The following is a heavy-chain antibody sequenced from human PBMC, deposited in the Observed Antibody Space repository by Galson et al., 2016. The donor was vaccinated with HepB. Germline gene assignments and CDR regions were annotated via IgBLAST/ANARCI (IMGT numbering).Heavy chain of an antibody. CDR3: ARVLWELEHPFHY. CDR2: ISDDENNK. V-gene: IGHV3-30-3*01. CDR1: GFTFRNYA. D-gene: IGHD1-26*01. J-gene: IGHJ4*02. Sequence: SLRLSCAASGFTFRNYAMHWVRQAPGKGLDWISLISDDENNKYYADSVKGRFTISRDNSKNTLYLQMDSLRADDTAVYYCARVLWELEHPFHYWGQGTLVTVSS.